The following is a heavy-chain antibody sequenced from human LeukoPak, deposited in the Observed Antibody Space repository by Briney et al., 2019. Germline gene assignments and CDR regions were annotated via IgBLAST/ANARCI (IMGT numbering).Heavy chain of an antibody. V-gene: IGHV3-20*04. CDR2: IKWNGGIT. CDR3: ARSRLPVREYDCLSL. Sequence: GGSLRLSCAASGFTFSSYAMSWVRQAPGKGLEWGSSIKWNGGITGYAASVKGRFTISRDNAKNSLYLQMNSLRAEDTALYFCARSRLPVREYDCLSLWGQGTMVTVSS. CDR1: GFTFSSYA. D-gene: IGHD3-9*01. J-gene: IGHJ4*02.